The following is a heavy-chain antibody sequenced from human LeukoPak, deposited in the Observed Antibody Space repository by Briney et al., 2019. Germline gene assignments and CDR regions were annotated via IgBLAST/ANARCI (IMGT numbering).Heavy chain of an antibody. Sequence: SETLALTCAVYGGSFSGYYWSWIRQPPGKGLEWIGEINHSGSTNYNPSLKSRVTISVDTSKNQFSLRLSSVTAADTAVYYCARVLEGSSGHHWYFDLWGRGTLASDSS. CDR1: GGSFSGYY. CDR2: INHSGST. J-gene: IGHJ2*01. V-gene: IGHV4-34*01. CDR3: ARVLEGSSGHHWYFDL. D-gene: IGHD6-19*01.